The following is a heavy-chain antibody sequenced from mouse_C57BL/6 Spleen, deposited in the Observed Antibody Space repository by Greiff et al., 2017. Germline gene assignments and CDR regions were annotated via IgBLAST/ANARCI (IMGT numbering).Heavy chain of an antibody. CDR3: ARRGRDGYYVDY. CDR1: GYTFTSYW. Sequence: QVQLQQPGAELVRPGSSVKLSCKASGYTFTSYWMDWVKQRPGQGLEWIGNIYPSDSETHYNQKFKDKATLTVDKSSSTAYMQLSSLTSEDSAVYYCARRGRDGYYVDYWGQGTTLTVSS. CDR2: IYPSDSET. V-gene: IGHV1-61*01. D-gene: IGHD2-3*01. J-gene: IGHJ2*01.